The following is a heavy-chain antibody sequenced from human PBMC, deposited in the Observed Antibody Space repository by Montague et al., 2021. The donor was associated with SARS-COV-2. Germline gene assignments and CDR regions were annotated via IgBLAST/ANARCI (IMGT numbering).Heavy chain of an antibody. CDR3: ARPGRDRSAWHPGDWFDP. Sequence: SETLSLTCTVSGGSITGSSYYWAWVRRSPGKGLEWLGSIFYSGSTYDNPSLKSRVTMSLDTSKNQFSLNLTSVTAADTAVYYCARPGRDRSAWHPGDWFDPGGQGIPVTVSS. CDR2: IFYSGST. V-gene: IGHV4-39*07. D-gene: IGHD3-22*01. J-gene: IGHJ5*02. CDR1: GGSITGSSYY.